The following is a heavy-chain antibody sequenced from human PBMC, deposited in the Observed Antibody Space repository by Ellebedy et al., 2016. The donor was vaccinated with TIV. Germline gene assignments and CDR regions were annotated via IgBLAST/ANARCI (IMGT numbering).Heavy chain of an antibody. J-gene: IGHJ4*02. Sequence: GGSLRLSXEASGLTVSRSYLSWVRQAPGKGLEWVSVIYAPGTTYYAGSVKGRFTISRDNSKNTLDLQMNSLRAEDTAVYYCAKELHNRGYGALFDYWGQGILVTVSS. CDR2: IYAPGTT. CDR1: GLTVSRSY. CDR3: AKELHNRGYGALFDY. V-gene: IGHV3-66*03. D-gene: IGHD5-12*01.